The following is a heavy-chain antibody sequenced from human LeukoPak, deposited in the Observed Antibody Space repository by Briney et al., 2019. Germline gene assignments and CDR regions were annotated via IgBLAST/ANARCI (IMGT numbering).Heavy chain of an antibody. D-gene: IGHD5-12*01. V-gene: IGHV5-51*01. CDR3: ARGGYSGYEFDC. J-gene: IGHJ4*02. CDR2: IYPSDSDT. Sequence: GESLKISCRASGYIFSTYWIGWVRQMPGKGLDWMGVIYPSDSDTRYSPSFQGQVTISADKSISTAYLQWSSLKASDTAMYYCARGGYSGYEFDCWGQGTLVTVSS. CDR1: GYIFSTYW.